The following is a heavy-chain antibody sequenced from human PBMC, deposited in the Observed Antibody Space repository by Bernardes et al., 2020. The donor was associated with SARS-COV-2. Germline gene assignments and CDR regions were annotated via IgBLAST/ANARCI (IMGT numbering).Heavy chain of an antibody. CDR3: TKDVLEMEMRPGRLGMDV. Sequence: GGSLRLSCAASGFKFDDYAMHWVRQAPGKGLEWVAGINWKSARVTYAPSVKGRFLISRDNAKESLFLQMNSLRVEDTAIYYCTKDVLEMEMRPGRLGMDVWGQGTTVTVSS. CDR1: GFKFDDYA. V-gene: IGHV3-9*01. D-gene: IGHD3-3*02. CDR2: INWKSARV. J-gene: IGHJ6*02.